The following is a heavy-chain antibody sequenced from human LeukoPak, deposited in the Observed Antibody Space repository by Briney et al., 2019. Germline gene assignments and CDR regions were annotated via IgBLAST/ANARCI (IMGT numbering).Heavy chain of an antibody. D-gene: IGHD3-10*01. Sequence: ASVKVSCKASGYTFTSYYMHWVRQAPGQGLEWMGIINPSGGSTSYAQKFQGRVTMTRDTSTSIVYMELSSLRSEDTAVYYCASTMVRGVIYYYYMDVWGKGTTVTVSS. CDR3: ASTMVRGVIYYYYMDV. CDR1: GYTFTSYY. V-gene: IGHV1-46*01. CDR2: INPSGGST. J-gene: IGHJ6*03.